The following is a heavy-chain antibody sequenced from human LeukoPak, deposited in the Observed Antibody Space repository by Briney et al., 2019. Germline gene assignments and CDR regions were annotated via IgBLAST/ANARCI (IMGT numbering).Heavy chain of an antibody. Sequence: GGSLRLSCAASGFTFSSYALSWVRQASGKGLEWVSGVSGSGTTYYADSVKGRPTISRDNSKNTLYLQMKSLRAEDTAVYYCAKAVRGAFVAFDYWGQGTLVTVSS. CDR1: GFTFSSYA. D-gene: IGHD3-10*01. CDR2: VSGSGTT. J-gene: IGHJ4*02. CDR3: AKAVRGAFVAFDY. V-gene: IGHV3-23*01.